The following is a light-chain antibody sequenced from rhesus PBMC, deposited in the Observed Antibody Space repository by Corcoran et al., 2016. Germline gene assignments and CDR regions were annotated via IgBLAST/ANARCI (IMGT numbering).Light chain of an antibody. CDR1: QDISNS. V-gene: IGKV1S14*01. CDR2: YAA. CDR3: QHHNTYPRT. Sequence: DIQMTQSPPSLSASLGDTVTPTCRASQDISNSLAWFQQKPGKAPKPMFYYAAKLESGVPSRFSGSGSGTVFTLNITSLQPEDFAIYCCQHHNTYPRTFGQGTKVEIK. J-gene: IGKJ1*01.